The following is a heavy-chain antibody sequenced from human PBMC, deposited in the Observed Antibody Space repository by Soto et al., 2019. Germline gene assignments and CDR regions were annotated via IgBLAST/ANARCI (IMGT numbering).Heavy chain of an antibody. CDR1: GFTCRNYG. J-gene: IGHJ4*02. Sequence: WGSLRLSCAASGFTCRNYGMHWVRQAPGKGLEWVAVISHDGSDKYYADSMKGRFIISRDNSENTLFLNMNSLKPEDTAVYYCAKENQHLVHDYWGQGTLVTVSS. D-gene: IGHD6-13*01. CDR2: ISHDGSDK. V-gene: IGHV3-30*18. CDR3: AKENQHLVHDY.